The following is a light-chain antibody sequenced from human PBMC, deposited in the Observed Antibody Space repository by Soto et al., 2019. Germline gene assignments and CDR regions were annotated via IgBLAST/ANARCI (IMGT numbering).Light chain of an antibody. CDR3: QQRRNWPLT. CDR1: QNVDSY. CDR2: DVY. J-gene: IGKJ4*01. Sequence: EIVLTQSPVTLSLSPGERATLSCRASQNVDSYLTWYQQKPGQAPRLLIFDVYKRATGIPARFSGSGSGTDFTLTISSLDPDDFAIYYCQQRRNWPLTFGGGTRVEMK. V-gene: IGKV3-11*01.